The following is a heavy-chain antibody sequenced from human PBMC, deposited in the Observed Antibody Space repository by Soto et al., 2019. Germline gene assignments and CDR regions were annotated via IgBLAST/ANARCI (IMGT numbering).Heavy chain of an antibody. Sequence: QVQLQESGPGLVKPSETLSLTCSVSGGSVSSASFYWTWIRQAPGTGLEYIGYIYYTGVTNSNPSLSSRVTISLDTSKNQCSLTLNSMTAADTAVYYCVRVLDSSWYADLWGRGTLVTVSS. D-gene: IGHD3-22*01. CDR1: GGSVSSASFY. J-gene: IGHJ2*01. V-gene: IGHV4-61*01. CDR3: VRVLDSSWYADL. CDR2: IYYTGVT.